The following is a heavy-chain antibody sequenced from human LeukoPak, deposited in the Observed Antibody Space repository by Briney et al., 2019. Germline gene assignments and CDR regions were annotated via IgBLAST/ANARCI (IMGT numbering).Heavy chain of an antibody. Sequence: PGGSLRLSCAASGFTVSSNYMSWVRQAPGKGLEWVSVIYSGGSTYYADSVKGRFTISRDNSKNTLYLQMNSLRAEDTAVYYCARRAPTAYYDILTGYFDYWGQGTLVTVSS. D-gene: IGHD3-9*01. CDR1: GFTVSSNY. J-gene: IGHJ4*02. CDR3: ARRAPTAYYDILTGYFDY. V-gene: IGHV3-53*05. CDR2: IYSGGST.